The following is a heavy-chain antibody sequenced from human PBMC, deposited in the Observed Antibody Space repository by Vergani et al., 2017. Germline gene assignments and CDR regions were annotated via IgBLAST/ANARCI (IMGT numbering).Heavy chain of an antibody. J-gene: IGHJ6*02. V-gene: IGHV1-18*01. CDR3: ARARLVSGSYSGGYYYYGMDV. CDR1: GYTFTSYG. CDR2: ISAYNGNT. Sequence: QVHLVQSGAEVKKPGASVKVSCKASGYTFTSYGISWVRQAPGQGLEWMGWISAYNGNTNYAQKLQGRVTMTTDTSTSTAYMELRSLRSDDTAVYYCARARLVSGSYSGGYYYYGMDVWGQGTTVTVSS. D-gene: IGHD1-26*01.